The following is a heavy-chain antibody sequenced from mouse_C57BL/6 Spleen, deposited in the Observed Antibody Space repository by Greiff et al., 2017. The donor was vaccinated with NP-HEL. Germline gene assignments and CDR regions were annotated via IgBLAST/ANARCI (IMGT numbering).Heavy chain of an antibody. Sequence: VQLQQSGAELVKPGASVKISCKASGYAFSSYWMNWVKQRPGKGLEWIGQIYPGDGDTNYNGKLKGKATLTADKSSSTAYMQLSSLTSEDSAVYFCARSEDYGNDWFAYWGQGTLVTVSA. CDR2: IYPGDGDT. J-gene: IGHJ3*01. CDR1: GYAFSSYW. V-gene: IGHV1-80*01. D-gene: IGHD2-1*01. CDR3: ARSEDYGNDWFAY.